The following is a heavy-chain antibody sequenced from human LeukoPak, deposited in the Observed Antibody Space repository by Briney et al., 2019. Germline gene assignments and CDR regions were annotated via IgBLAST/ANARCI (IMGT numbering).Heavy chain of an antibody. CDR2: IIPIFGTA. D-gene: IGHD5-24*01. V-gene: IGHV1-69*13. CDR3: ARSGLQFDYYYYGMDV. CDR1: GGTFSSYA. Sequence: SVKVSCKASGGTFSSYAISWVRQAPGQGLEWMGGIIPIFGTANYAQKFQGRVTITADESTSTAYMELSSLGSEDTAVYYCARSGLQFDYYYYGMDVWGQGTTVTVSS. J-gene: IGHJ6*02.